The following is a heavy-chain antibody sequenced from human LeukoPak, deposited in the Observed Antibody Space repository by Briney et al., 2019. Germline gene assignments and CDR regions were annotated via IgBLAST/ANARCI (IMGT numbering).Heavy chain of an antibody. CDR1: GGSFSGYY. J-gene: IGHJ5*02. V-gene: IGHV4-34*01. CDR3: ARGLRPSSTSCYLKP. D-gene: IGHD2-2*01. Sequence: SGTLSLTCAVYGGSFSGYYWSWIRQPPGKGLEWIGEINHSGSTNYNPSLKSRVTISVDTSKNQFSLKLSSVTAADTAVYYCARGLRPSSTSCYLKPWGQGTLVTVSS. CDR2: INHSGST.